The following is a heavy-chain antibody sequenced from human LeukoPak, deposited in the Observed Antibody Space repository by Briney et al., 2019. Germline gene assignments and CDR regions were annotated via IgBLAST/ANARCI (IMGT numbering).Heavy chain of an antibody. D-gene: IGHD4-17*01. J-gene: IGHJ6*02. CDR1: GGTFSSYA. V-gene: IGHV1-69*04. Sequence: SVKVSCKASGGTFSSYAISWVRQAPGQGLEWMGRIIPILGIANYAQKFQGRVTITADKSTSTAYIELSSLRSEDTAVYYCARDMGDGDYMYYYYGMDVWGQGTTVTVSS. CDR2: IIPILGIA. CDR3: ARDMGDGDYMYYYYGMDV.